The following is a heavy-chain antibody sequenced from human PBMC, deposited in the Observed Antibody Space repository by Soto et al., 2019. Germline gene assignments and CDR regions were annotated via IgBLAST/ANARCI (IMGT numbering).Heavy chain of an antibody. J-gene: IGHJ6*02. CDR2: ISYDGSNK. V-gene: IGHV3-30*04. Sequence: LRLSCAASGFTFSNYAMHWVRQAPGKGLEWVAVISYDGSNKYYADSVKGRFTISRDNSKNTLFLQMNSLSTEDTAVYYCARDGYSYYGMDVWGQGTTVTVSS. CDR1: GFTFSNYA. CDR3: ARDGYSYYGMDV.